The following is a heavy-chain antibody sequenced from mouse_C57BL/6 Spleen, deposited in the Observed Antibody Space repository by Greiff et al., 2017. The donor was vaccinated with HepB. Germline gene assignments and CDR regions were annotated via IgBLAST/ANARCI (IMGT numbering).Heavy chain of an antibody. CDR3: ARGADYYGSSYEYFDV. CDR2: IHPNSGST. J-gene: IGHJ1*03. Sequence: QVQLQQPGAELVKPGASVKLSCKASGYTFTSYWMHWVKQRPGQGLEWIGMIHPNSGSTNYNEKFKSKATLTVDKSSSTAYMQLSSLTSEDSAVYYCARGADYYGSSYEYFDVWGTGTTVTVSS. D-gene: IGHD1-1*01. CDR1: GYTFTSYW. V-gene: IGHV1-64*01.